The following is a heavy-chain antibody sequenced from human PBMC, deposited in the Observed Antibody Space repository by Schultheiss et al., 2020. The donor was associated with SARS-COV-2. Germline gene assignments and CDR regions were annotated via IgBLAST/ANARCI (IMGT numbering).Heavy chain of an antibody. Sequence: GSLRLSCKGSGYSFTSYWIGWVRQMPGKGLEWMGIIYPGDSDTRYSPSFQGQGQVTMSADKSISTAYLQWSSLQASDTAMYYCARAEMATTAADYWGQGTLVTVSS. D-gene: IGHD5-24*01. CDR2: IYPGDSDT. V-gene: IGHV5-51*01. CDR3: ARAEMATTAADY. CDR1: GYSFTSYW. J-gene: IGHJ4*02.